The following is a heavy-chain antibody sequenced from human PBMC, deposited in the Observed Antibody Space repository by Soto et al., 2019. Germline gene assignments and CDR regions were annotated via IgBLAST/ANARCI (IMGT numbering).Heavy chain of an antibody. J-gene: IGHJ4*02. V-gene: IGHV4-30-2*01. CDR2: VYHSGTT. Sequence: QLQLQESGSGLVKPSQTLSLTCAVSGGSMSSGGYSWSWIRQAPGKGLEWIGYVYHSGTTNYNPSVKSRVIISVDRSKNQFSLNMTSATAADTAVYYCARGGSSWYPFDSWGQGSLVTVSS. CDR3: ARGGSSWYPFDS. D-gene: IGHD6-13*01. CDR1: GGSMSSGGYS.